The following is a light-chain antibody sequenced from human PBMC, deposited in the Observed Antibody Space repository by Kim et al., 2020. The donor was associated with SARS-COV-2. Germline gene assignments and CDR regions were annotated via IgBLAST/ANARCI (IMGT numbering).Light chain of an antibody. Sequence: GQSVTSSCPGTGRDVGSSNRVSWYQQPPGTAPKLIIYEVSDRPSGVPHRFSGSKSGNTASLTISWLQTEDEADYYCSPYTSSSTLIFGGGTQLTVL. CDR1: GRDVGSSNR. CDR2: EVS. V-gene: IGLV2-18*02. CDR3: SPYTSSSTLI. J-gene: IGLJ2*01.